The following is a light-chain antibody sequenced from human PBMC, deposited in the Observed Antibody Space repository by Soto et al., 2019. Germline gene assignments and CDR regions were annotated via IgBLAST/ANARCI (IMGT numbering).Light chain of an antibody. CDR1: NIGSKS. V-gene: IGLV3-21*04. CDR3: QVWDSSSDHP. J-gene: IGLJ2*01. CDR2: YDS. Sequence: SYERTQPPSVSVAPGKTARITCEGNNIGSKSVHWYQQKPGQAPVLVIYYDSDRPSGIPERFSGSNSGNTATLTISRVEAGDEADYYCQVWDSSSDHPFGGGTKLTVL.